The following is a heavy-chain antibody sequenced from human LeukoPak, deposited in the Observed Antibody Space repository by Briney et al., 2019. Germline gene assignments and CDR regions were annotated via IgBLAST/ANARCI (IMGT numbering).Heavy chain of an antibody. V-gene: IGHV1-2*02. CDR1: GYTFTGNY. CDR2: INPNSGST. D-gene: IGHD6-19*01. CDR3: AREVAVPGVNAFDI. J-gene: IGHJ3*02. Sequence: GASVKVSCKASGYTFTGNYMHWVRQAPGQGLEWMGWINPNSGSTNYAQKFQGRVTMTRDTSISTAYMELSWLRSDDTAVYYCAREVAVPGVNAFDIWGQGTRVTVSS.